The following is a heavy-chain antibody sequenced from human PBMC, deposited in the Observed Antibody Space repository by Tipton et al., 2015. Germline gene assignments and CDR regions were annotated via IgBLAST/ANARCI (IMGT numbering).Heavy chain of an antibody. V-gene: IGHV4-39*07. CDR3: AGTTVAGHTGLGVDY. CDR1: GGSISSSSYY. D-gene: IGHD6-19*01. CDR2: IYYSGST. J-gene: IGHJ4*02. Sequence: TLSLTCTVSGGSISSSSYYWGWIRQPPGKGLEWIGSIYYSGSTYYNPSLKSRVTISVDTSKNQFSLKLSSVIAADTAVYYCAGTTVAGHTGLGVDYWGQGTLVTVSS.